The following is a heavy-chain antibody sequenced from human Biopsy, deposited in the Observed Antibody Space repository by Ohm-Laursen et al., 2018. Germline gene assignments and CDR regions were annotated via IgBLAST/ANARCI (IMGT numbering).Heavy chain of an antibody. CDR3: ARTPGKAVAGRFLDL. Sequence: SQTLSLTCSVSGCSTNDYFWSWIRQPAGEPLEWIGRIYSSGGSSYNPSLKSRISMSRDTSNNQFSLILTSVTAADTAVYYCARTPGKAVAGRFLDLWGRGPLVTVSS. V-gene: IGHV4-4*07. D-gene: IGHD6-19*01. J-gene: IGHJ2*01. CDR1: GCSTNDYF. CDR2: IYSSGGS.